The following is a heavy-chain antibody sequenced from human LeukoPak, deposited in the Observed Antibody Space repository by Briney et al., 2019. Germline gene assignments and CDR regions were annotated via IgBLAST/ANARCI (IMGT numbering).Heavy chain of an antibody. CDR2: IYTSGST. D-gene: IGHD3-22*01. V-gene: IGHV4-4*07. J-gene: IGHJ3*02. Sequence: SETLSLTCTVSGGSISSYYWSWIRQPAGKGLEWIGRIYTSGSTNYNPSLKGRVTMSVDTSKNQFSLKLSSVTAADTAVYYCARALPPYYYDSSGYYRPDAFDIWGQGTMVTVSS. CDR1: GGSISSYY. CDR3: ARALPPYYYDSSGYYRPDAFDI.